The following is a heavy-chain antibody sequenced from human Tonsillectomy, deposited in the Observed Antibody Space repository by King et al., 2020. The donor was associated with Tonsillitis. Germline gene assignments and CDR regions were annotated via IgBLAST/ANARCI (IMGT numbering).Heavy chain of an antibody. CDR3: AKDRYCSGGRCYGEAFYYSYYGMDL. Sequence: VQLVESGGGVVQPGRSLRLSCAASGFTFSNYGMHWVRQAAGKGLEWGAVISFDGRNKYYADSVKGQFTISRDNSKNTLYLQMNSLRAEDTAVYYCAKDRYCSGGRCYGEAFYYSYYGMDLWGQGTTVTVSS. CDR1: GFTFSNYG. J-gene: IGHJ6*02. V-gene: IGHV3-30*18. D-gene: IGHD2-15*01. CDR2: ISFDGRNK.